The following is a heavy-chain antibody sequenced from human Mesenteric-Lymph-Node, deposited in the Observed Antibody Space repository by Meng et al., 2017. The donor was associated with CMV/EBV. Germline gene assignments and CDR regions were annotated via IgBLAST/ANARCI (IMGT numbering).Heavy chain of an antibody. CDR1: GFTFSSYD. D-gene: IGHD6-13*01. V-gene: IGHV3-13*01. Sequence: GESLKISCAASGFTFSSYDMHWVRQATGKGLEWVSAIGTAGDTYYPGSVKGRFTISRENAKNSLYLQMNSLRAGDTAVYYCARVSGGSWYDYWGQGTLVTVS. CDR2: IGTAGDT. CDR3: ARVSGGSWYDY. J-gene: IGHJ4*02.